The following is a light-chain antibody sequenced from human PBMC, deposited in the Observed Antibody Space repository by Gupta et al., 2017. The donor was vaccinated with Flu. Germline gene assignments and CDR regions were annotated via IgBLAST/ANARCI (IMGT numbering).Light chain of an antibody. CDR1: RSNIGSNS. Sequence: QSVLAQPPSASGTPGQRVALSCSGGRSNIGSNSVNWYQQVPGTAPKLLIYGNYQRPSGVPDRFSGSKSGTSASLAISGLQSEDEADYYCAAWDDSLNGHYVFGTGTKVTVL. V-gene: IGLV1-44*01. CDR2: GNY. CDR3: AAWDDSLNGHYV. J-gene: IGLJ1*01.